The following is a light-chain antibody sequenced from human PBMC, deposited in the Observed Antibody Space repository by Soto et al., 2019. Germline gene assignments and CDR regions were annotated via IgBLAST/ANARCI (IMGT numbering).Light chain of an antibody. CDR2: GAS. CDR3: QQYNNWPPT. CDR1: QSVSSN. J-gene: IGKJ2*01. Sequence: EIVMTQSPATLSVSPGERATLSCRPSQSVSSNLAWYQQKPGQAPRLLIYGASTRATGIPARFSGSGSGTDFTLTISSLQSEDFAVYYCQQYNNWPPTFGQGTKLEIK. V-gene: IGKV3-15*01.